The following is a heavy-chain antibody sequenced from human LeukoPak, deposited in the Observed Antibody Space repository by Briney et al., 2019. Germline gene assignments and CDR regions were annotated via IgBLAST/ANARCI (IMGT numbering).Heavy chain of an antibody. D-gene: IGHD3-3*01. Sequence: GASVKVSCKASGYTFTSYGISWVRQAPGQGLEWMGWISAYNGNTNYAQKLQGRVTMTTDTSTSTAYMELRSLRSDDTAVYYCAREEITIFGVVIKPPDYWGQGTLVTVSS. CDR1: GYTFTSYG. CDR3: AREEITIFGVVIKPPDY. J-gene: IGHJ4*02. CDR2: ISAYNGNT. V-gene: IGHV1-18*01.